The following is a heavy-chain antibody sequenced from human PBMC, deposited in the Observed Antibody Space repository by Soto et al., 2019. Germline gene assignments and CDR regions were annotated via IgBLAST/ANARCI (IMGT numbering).Heavy chain of an antibody. CDR1: GYSFTSYW. Sequence: PGESLKISCKGSGYSFTSYWIGWVRQMPGKGLEWMGIIYPGDSDTRYSPSFQGQFTISADKSISTAYLEWTSLKASDTAMYYCARLPNYYGSGSAFDIWGQGTMVTVSS. V-gene: IGHV5-51*01. CDR2: IYPGDSDT. CDR3: ARLPNYYGSGSAFDI. D-gene: IGHD3-10*01. J-gene: IGHJ3*02.